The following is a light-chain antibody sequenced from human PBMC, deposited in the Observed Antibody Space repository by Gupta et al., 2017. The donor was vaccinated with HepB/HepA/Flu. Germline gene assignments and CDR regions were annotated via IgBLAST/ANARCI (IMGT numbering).Light chain of an antibody. CDR3: QRYNNWLFT. V-gene: IGKV3-15*01. J-gene: IGKJ4*01. CDR2: GAS. Sequence: EIVMTQSPATLPVSPGESASLSCRASQSVRSNLAWYQQKRGQAPRLLIYGASTRATGIPARFSGSGSGTEFTLTISSLQSEDSAVYYCQRYNNWLFTFGGGTKVEIK. CDR1: QSVRSN.